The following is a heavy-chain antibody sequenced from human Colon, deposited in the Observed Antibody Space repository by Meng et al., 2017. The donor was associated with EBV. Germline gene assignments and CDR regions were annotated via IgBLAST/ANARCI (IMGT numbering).Heavy chain of an antibody. CDR2: VSHPGSA. Sequence: HVLLQQFGDGLLKPSEPLSLTCTVNGGSFSGYVWSWVRQPPGKGMEWIGEVSHPGSANYNPSLKSRVTISVDASEKQFSLRLTSVTAADSAVYYCARVPTTGYKDHWGQGTLVTVSS. J-gene: IGHJ4*02. CDR1: GGSFSGYV. CDR3: ARVPTTGYKDH. V-gene: IGHV4-34*01. D-gene: IGHD3-9*01.